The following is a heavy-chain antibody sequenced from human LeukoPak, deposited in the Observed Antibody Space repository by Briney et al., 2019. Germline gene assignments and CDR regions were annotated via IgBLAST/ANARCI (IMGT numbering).Heavy chain of an antibody. V-gene: IGHV4-34*01. CDR3: ARVLGYYYGSGSYYRGWFDP. CDR1: GGSFSGCY. J-gene: IGHJ5*02. CDR2: INHSGST. Sequence: SETLSLTCAVYGGSFSGCYWSWIRQPPGKGLEWIGEINHSGSTNYNPSLKSRVTISVDTSKNQFSLKLSFVTAADTAVYYCARVLGYYYGSGSYYRGWFDPWGQGTLVTVSS. D-gene: IGHD3-10*01.